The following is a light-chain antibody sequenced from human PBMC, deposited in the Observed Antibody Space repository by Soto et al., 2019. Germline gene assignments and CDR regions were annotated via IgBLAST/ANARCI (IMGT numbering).Light chain of an antibody. CDR1: QGISSF. V-gene: IGKV1-16*01. CDR2: DAS. CDR3: QQYHSYPAS. Sequence: DLQMTQSPSSLSASVGDRVTITCRASQGISSFLAWFQQKPGKAPKSLIYDASNLQSGVPSRFSGSGSDTHFTLTISSLQPEDFATYYCQQYHSYPASFGQGTKVEIK. J-gene: IGKJ1*01.